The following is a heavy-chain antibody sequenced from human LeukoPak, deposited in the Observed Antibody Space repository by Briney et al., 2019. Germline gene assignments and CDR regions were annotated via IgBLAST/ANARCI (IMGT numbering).Heavy chain of an antibody. D-gene: IGHD3-22*01. CDR1: GGSISSGGYY. J-gene: IGHJ3*02. CDR3: ARDTYYYDSSGYPNAFDI. V-gene: IGHV4-31*03. Sequence: PSETLSLTCTVSGGSISSGGYYWSWIRQHPGKGLEWIGYIYYSGSIYYNPSLKSRVTISVDTSKNQFSLKLSSVTAADTAVYYCARDTYYYDSSGYPNAFDIWGQGTMVTVSS. CDR2: IYYSGSI.